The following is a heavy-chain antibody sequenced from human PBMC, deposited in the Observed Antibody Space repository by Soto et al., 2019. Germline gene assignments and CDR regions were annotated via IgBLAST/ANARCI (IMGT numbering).Heavy chain of an antibody. CDR2: INPSGGST. CDR1: GYTFTSYY. J-gene: IGHJ3*02. CDR3: ARVSSASGAFDI. D-gene: IGHD6-25*01. Sequence: QVQLVQSGAEVKKPGASVKVSCKASGYTFTSYYMHWVRQAPGQGLEWMGIINPSGGSTSYAQKYQGRVTMTRDTSTSTVYMELSSRRSEDTAVYYCARVSSASGAFDIWGQGTMVTVSS. V-gene: IGHV1-46*03.